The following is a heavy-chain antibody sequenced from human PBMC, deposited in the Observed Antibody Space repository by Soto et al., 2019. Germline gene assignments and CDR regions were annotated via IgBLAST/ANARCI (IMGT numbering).Heavy chain of an antibody. V-gene: IGHV4-31*03. Sequence: QVQLQESGPGLVKPSQTLSLTCTVSGGSISSGGYYWSWIRQHPGKGLEWIGYIYYSGSTYYNPSLKSRVTISVDTSKNQFSLKLSSVTAADTAVYYCERDPRPDYGDPNWYFDLWGRGTLVTVSS. D-gene: IGHD4-17*01. CDR3: ERDPRPDYGDPNWYFDL. CDR1: GGSISSGGYY. J-gene: IGHJ2*01. CDR2: IYYSGST.